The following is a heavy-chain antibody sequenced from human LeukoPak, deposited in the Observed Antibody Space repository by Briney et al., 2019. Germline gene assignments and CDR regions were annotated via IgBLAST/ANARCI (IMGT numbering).Heavy chain of an antibody. CDR3: ARDGGADCYYDN. CDR1: GFTFSSYW. CDR2: IKQDGSDK. J-gene: IGHJ4*02. Sequence: GGSLRPSCAASGFTFSSYWMSWVRQAPGKGLEWVANIKQDGSDKYYVGSVKGRFTISRDNAKNSLYLQMNSLRAEDTAVYYCARDGGADCYYDNWGLGTLVTVSS. V-gene: IGHV3-7*03. D-gene: IGHD2-21*02.